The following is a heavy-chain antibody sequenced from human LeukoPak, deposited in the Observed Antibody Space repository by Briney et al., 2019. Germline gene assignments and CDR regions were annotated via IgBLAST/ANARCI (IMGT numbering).Heavy chain of an antibody. D-gene: IGHD4/OR15-4a*01. CDR1: GGSISSYY. V-gene: IGHV4-59*06. Sequence: SETPSLTCTVSGGSISSYYWSLIRQHPGKGLEWIGYIYYTGTTYYNPSLKSRLTISVDTSKNQFSLNLSSMTAADTAVYYCARAAWRGSNSRDAFDIWGQGTVVTVSS. CDR2: IYYTGTT. J-gene: IGHJ3*02. CDR3: ARAAWRGSNSRDAFDI.